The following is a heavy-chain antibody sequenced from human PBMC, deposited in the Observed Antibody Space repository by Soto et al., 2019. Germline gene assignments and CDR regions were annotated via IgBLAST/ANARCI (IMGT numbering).Heavy chain of an antibody. V-gene: IGHV4-31*03. CDR3: ARAGSGKNSNPFSENWFAP. CDR1: GGSISSGGYY. Sequence: KTSETLSLTCTVSGGSISSGGYYWSWIRQHPGKGLEWIGYIYYSGSTYYNPSLKSRVTISVDTSKNQFSLKLSSVTAADTAVYYCARAGSGKNSNPFSENWFAPWGQRTLVTVSS. D-gene: IGHD4-4*01. CDR2: IYYSGST. J-gene: IGHJ5*02.